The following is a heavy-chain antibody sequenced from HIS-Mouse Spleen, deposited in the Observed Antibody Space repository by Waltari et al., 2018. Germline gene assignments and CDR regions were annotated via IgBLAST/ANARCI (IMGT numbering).Heavy chain of an antibody. CDR3: ARASRDLLLPRYFDL. CDR1: GGSISSYY. J-gene: IGHJ2*01. Sequence: QVQLQESGPGLVKPSETLSLTCTVSGGSISSYYWSWIRQPPGKGLEWIGNYSGSTNYNPSLKSRVTIPVDTSKNQFSLKLSSVTAADTAVYYCARASRDLLLPRYFDLWGRGTLVTVSS. CDR2: NYSGST. V-gene: IGHV4-59*01.